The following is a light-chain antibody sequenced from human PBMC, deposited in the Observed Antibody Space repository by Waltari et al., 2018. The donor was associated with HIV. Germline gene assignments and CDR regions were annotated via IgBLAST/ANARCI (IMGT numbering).Light chain of an antibody. CDR1: QDIRKG. Sequence: DIQITHSPSSLSPSVGDRVTITCRASQDIRKGLAWYQQKPGKAPKCLIYAASDLQSGVPSTFTGSGSGTEFTLTISRLQPEDFAAYYCLQHNSFPLTFGPGTKVEVK. CDR2: AAS. V-gene: IGKV1-17*01. CDR3: LQHNSFPLT. J-gene: IGKJ3*01.